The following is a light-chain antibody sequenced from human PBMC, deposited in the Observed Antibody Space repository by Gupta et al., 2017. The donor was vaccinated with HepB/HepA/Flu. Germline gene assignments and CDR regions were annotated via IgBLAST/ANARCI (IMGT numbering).Light chain of an antibody. CDR1: QSISSY. J-gene: IGKJ5*01. CDR3: QQRYSTPIT. V-gene: IGKV1-39*01. CDR2: AAS. Sequence: DIQMTQSPSSLSASVGDRVTITCRASQSISSYLNWYQQKPGKAPKLLIYAASRLKSGVPSRFSGSGSGTDFTLTISRRQPEDFATYYCQQRYSTPITFGQGTRLEIK.